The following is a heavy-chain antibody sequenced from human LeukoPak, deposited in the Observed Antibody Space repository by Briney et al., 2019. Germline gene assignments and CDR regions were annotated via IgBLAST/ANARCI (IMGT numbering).Heavy chain of an antibody. Sequence: ASVKVSCKASGYTFTSYGISWVRQAPGQGLEWMGWISAYNGNTNYAQELQGRVTMTTDTSTSTAYMELRSLRSDDTAVYYCARREDSSGWLSPSGYYYYYMDVWGKGTTVTVSS. CDR2: ISAYNGNT. V-gene: IGHV1-18*01. CDR3: ARREDSSGWLSPSGYYYYYMDV. CDR1: GYTFTSYG. J-gene: IGHJ6*03. D-gene: IGHD6-19*01.